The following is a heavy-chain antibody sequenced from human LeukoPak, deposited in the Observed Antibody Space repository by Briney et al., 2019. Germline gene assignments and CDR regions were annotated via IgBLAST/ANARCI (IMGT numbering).Heavy chain of an antibody. CDR2: IYHSGST. CDR3: ARQDFWSGYYDY. D-gene: IGHD3-3*01. Sequence: SETLSLTCAVSGYFISSGYYWGWIRQPPGKGLEWIGSIYHSGSTYYNPSLKSRVTISVDTSKNQFSLKLSSVTAADTAVYYCARQDFWSGYYDYWGQGTLVTVSS. V-gene: IGHV4-38-2*01. J-gene: IGHJ4*02. CDR1: GYFISSGYY.